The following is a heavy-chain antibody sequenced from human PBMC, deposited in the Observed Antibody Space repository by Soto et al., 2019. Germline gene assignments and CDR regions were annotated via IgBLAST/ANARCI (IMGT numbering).Heavy chain of an antibody. Sequence: EASLRLSCTASGFSFSGNWMTWVRQAPGKGLEWVANVNEDGSEKNYVDSVKGRFTISRDNAKNSLYLQVNSLTAADTAVYYCARLRSGWSIDYWSQGALVTVSS. CDR2: VNEDGSEK. D-gene: IGHD6-19*01. CDR1: GFSFSGNW. V-gene: IGHV3-7*03. CDR3: ARLRSGWSIDY. J-gene: IGHJ4*02.